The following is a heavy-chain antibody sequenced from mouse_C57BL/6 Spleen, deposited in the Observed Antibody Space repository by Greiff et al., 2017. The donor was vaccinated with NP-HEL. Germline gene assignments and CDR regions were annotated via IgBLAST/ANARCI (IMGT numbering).Heavy chain of an antibody. CDR1: GYSITSGYD. D-gene: IGHD2-1*01. V-gene: IGHV3-1*01. Sequence: DVKLQESGPGMVKPSQSLSLTCTVTGYSITSGYDWHWIRHFPGNKLEWMGYISYSGSTNYNPSLKSRISITHDTSKNHFFLKLNSVTTEDTATYYCARAPYGNNWYFDVWGTGTTVTVSS. CDR2: ISYSGST. CDR3: ARAPYGNNWYFDV. J-gene: IGHJ1*03.